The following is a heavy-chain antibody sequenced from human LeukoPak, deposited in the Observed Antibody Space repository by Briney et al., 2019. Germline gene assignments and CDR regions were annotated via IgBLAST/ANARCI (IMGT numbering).Heavy chain of an antibody. J-gene: IGHJ3*02. D-gene: IGHD6-13*01. CDR1: GYTFTSYG. V-gene: IGHV1-2*04. CDR3: ARVGGPAVHDAFDI. Sequence: ASVKVSCKASGYTFTSYGISWVRQAPGQGLEWMGWINPNSGGTNYAQKFQGWVTMTRDTSISTAYMELSRLGSDDTAVYYCARVGGPAVHDAFDIWGQGTMVTVSS. CDR2: INPNSGGT.